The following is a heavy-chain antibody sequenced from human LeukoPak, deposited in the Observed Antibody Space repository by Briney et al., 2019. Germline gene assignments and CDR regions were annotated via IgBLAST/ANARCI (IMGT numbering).Heavy chain of an antibody. V-gene: IGHV3-48*03. CDR3: AKLAKYFYGSETYYFFEH. Sequence: GGSLRLSCAASGFTFSSYEMNWVRQAPGKGLEWVSYISSSGSTIYYADSVKGRFTISRDNAKNSLYLQMNSLRLEDTAVYYCAKLAKYFYGSETYYFFEHWGQGTPVTASS. CDR2: ISSSGSTI. J-gene: IGHJ4*02. CDR1: GFTFSSYE. D-gene: IGHD3-10*01.